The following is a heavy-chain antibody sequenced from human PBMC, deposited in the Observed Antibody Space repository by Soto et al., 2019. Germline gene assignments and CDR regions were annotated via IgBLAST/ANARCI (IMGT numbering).Heavy chain of an antibody. V-gene: IGHV4-59*01. Sequence: SETLSLTCTVSGGSISSYYWSWIRQPPGKGLEWIGYIYYSGSTNYNPSLKSRVTISVDTSKNQFSLKLSSVTAADTAVYYCARDIVGYDILTGYRLPGYYYYGMGVWGQGTTVTVSS. CDR1: GGSISSYY. CDR2: IYYSGST. J-gene: IGHJ6*02. D-gene: IGHD3-9*01. CDR3: ARDIVGYDILTGYRLPGYYYYGMGV.